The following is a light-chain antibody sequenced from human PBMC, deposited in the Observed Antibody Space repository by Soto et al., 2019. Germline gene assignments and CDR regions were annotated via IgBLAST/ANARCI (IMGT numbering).Light chain of an antibody. CDR2: GDT. CDR3: QSYDFSLSSVI. V-gene: IGLV1-40*01. J-gene: IGLJ2*01. CDR1: SSNIGAGYV. Sequence: QSVLTQPPSVSGAPGQRVTISCTGSSSNIGAGYVVHWYQQLPGRAPNVLIYGDTNRPSGVPDRFSGSNSGTSASLAITGLQAEDEADYYCQSYDFSLSSVIFGGGTKLTV.